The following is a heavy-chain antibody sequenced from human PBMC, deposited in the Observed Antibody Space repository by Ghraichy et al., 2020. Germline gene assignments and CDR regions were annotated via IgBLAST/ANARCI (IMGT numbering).Heavy chain of an antibody. D-gene: IGHD2-15*01. CDR1: GYTFTSYA. J-gene: IGHJ1*01. CDR2: INAGNGNT. CDR3: ARIGYCSGGSCYHAEYFQH. V-gene: IGHV1-3*01. Sequence: ASVKVSCKASGYTFTSYAMHWVRQAPGQRLEWMGWINAGNGNTKYSQKFQGRVTITRDTSASTAYMELSSLRSEDTAVYYCARIGYCSGGSCYHAEYFQHWGQGTLVTVSS.